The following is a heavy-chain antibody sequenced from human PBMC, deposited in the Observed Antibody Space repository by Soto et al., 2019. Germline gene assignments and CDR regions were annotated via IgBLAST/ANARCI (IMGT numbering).Heavy chain of an antibody. D-gene: IGHD2-8*01. V-gene: IGHV3-33*01. CDR3: ARDVLYSPFDP. J-gene: IGHJ5*02. CDR2: IWYDGSNK. CDR1: GFTFSSYG. Sequence: PGGSLRLSCAASGFTFSSYGMHWVRQAPGKGLEWVAVIWYDGSNKYYADSVKGRFTISRDNSENTLYLQMNSLRAEDTAVYYCARDVLYSPFDPCGQGTLVTVSS.